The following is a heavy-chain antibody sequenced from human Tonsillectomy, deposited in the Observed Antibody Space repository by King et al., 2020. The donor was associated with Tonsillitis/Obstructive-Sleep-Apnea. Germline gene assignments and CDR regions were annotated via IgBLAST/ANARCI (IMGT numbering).Heavy chain of an antibody. Sequence: VQLVESGGGLVQPGGSLRLSCAASGITFSSYAMSWVRQAPGKGLEWGSTISGGGGSTYYADSVKGRFTISRENSKNTLYLQMNSLRAEETAVYYCAKAMVQGIIITIFDYWGQGTLVTVSS. J-gene: IGHJ4*02. CDR3: AKAMVQGIIITIFDY. V-gene: IGHV3-23*04. CDR2: ISGGGGST. CDR1: GITFSSYA. D-gene: IGHD3-10*01.